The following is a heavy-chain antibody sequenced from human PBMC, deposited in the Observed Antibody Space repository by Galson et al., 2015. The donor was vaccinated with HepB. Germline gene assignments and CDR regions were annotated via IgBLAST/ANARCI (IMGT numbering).Heavy chain of an antibody. V-gene: IGHV3-15*01. D-gene: IGHD5-24*01. J-gene: IGHJ6*02. CDR1: GFTFSNAW. CDR3: AKTVFVEMADYYYYGMDV. Sequence: SLRLSCAASGFTFSNAWMSWVRQAPGKGLEWVGRIKSKTDGGTTDYAAPVKGRFTISRDNSKNTLYLQMNSLRAEDTAVYYCAKTVFVEMADYYYYGMDVWGQGTTVTVSS. CDR2: IKSKTDGGTT.